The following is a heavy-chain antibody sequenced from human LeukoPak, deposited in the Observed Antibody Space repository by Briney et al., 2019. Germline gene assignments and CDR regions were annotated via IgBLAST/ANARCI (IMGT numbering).Heavy chain of an antibody. Sequence: SETLSLTCTVSGGSISSGGYYWSWIRQPPGKGLEWIGYIYHCGSTYYNPSLKSRVTISVDRSKNQFSLKLGSVTAADTAVYYCARGHSDYEGLDYWGQGTLVTVSS. CDR2: IYHCGST. D-gene: IGHD5-12*01. CDR1: GGSISSGGYY. CDR3: ARGHSDYEGLDY. V-gene: IGHV4-30-2*01. J-gene: IGHJ4*02.